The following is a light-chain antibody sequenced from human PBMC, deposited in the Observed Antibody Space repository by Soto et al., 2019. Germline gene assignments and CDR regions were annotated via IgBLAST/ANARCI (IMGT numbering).Light chain of an antibody. CDR3: AAWDDGLNGEVV. CDR1: SSNIGSNS. CDR2: STN. J-gene: IGLJ2*01. V-gene: IGLV1-44*01. Sequence: QSVLTQPPSASGTPGQRVTISCSGSSSNIGSNSVNWYQQVPGTAPKLLIYSTNQRPSGVPDRFSGSKSDTSASLAISGLQSEDEADYYCAAWDDGLNGEVVFGGGTKLTVL.